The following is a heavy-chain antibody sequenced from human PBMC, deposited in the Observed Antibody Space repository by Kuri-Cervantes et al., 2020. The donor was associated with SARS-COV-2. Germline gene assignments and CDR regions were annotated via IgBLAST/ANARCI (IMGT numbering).Heavy chain of an antibody. CDR1: AGTFSSYA. Sequence: SVKVSCNASAGTFSSYAISWVRQAPGQGLEWMGGIIPIFGTANYAQKFQGRVTITADKSKSTAYMALRSLRSDDTAVYYCASRRSRSGYYFAQPFDPWGQGTLVTVSS. CDR2: IIPIFGTA. J-gene: IGHJ5*02. D-gene: IGHD3-22*01. CDR3: ASRRSRSGYYFAQPFDP. V-gene: IGHV1-69*06.